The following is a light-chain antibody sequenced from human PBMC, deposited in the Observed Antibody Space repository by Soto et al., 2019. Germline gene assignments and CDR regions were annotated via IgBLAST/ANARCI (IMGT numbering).Light chain of an antibody. CDR3: ETWDTNTQV. J-gene: IGLJ1*01. CDR2: LEGSGSY. Sequence: QSVLTQSSSASASLGSSVKLTCTLSSGHSTYIIAWHQQQPGKAPRYLMRLEGSGSYNKGSGVPDRFSGSSSGADRYLTISNLQFEDEAAYYCETWDTNTQVFGTGTKLTVL. V-gene: IGLV4-60*02. CDR1: SGHSTYI.